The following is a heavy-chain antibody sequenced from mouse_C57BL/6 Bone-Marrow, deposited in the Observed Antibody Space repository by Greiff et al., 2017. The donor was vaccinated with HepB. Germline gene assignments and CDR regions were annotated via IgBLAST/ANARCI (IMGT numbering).Heavy chain of an antibody. CDR2: IDPENGDT. CDR1: GFNIKDDY. Sequence: EVQLQQSGAELVRPGASVKLSCTASGFNIKDDYMHWVKQRPEQGLEWIGWIDPENGDTEYASKFQGKATITADTSSNTAYLQLSSLTSEDTAVYYCTTAYYYGSSYYAMDYWGQGTSVTVSS. V-gene: IGHV14-4*01. D-gene: IGHD1-1*01. CDR3: TTAYYYGSSYYAMDY. J-gene: IGHJ4*01.